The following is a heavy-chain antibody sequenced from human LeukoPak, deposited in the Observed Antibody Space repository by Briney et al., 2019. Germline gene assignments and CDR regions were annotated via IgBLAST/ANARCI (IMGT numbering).Heavy chain of an antibody. CDR1: GGSISSRSYY. CDR2: IYYSGST. V-gene: IGHV4-61*01. D-gene: IGHD1-7*01. CDR3: ARAGTTYWFDP. J-gene: IGHJ5*02. Sequence: SETLSLTXTVSGGSISSRSYYWSWIRQPPGKGLEWIGYIYYSGSTNYNPSLKSRVTISVDTSKNQFSLKLSSVTAADTAVYYCARAGTTYWFDPWGQGTLVTVSS.